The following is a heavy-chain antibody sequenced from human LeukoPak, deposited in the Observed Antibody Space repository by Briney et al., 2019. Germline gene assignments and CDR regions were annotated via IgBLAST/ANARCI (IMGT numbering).Heavy chain of an antibody. CDR3: ARAYKDRSLAGKKEFFQH. D-gene: IGHD6-19*01. Sequence: PGGSLRLSCAASGFSFSRYWMYWVRQAPGKGPVWVSRLSRDGSTTNYADSVKGRFTISRDNAKNMVYLQMNSLRAEDTALYYCARAYKDRSLAGKKEFFQHWGQGTLVTVSS. CDR1: GFSFSRYW. J-gene: IGHJ1*01. CDR2: LSRDGSTT. V-gene: IGHV3-74*01.